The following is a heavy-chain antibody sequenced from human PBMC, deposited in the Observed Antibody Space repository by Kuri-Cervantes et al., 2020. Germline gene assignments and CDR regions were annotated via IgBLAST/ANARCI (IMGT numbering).Heavy chain of an antibody. Sequence: ASVKVSCKASGYTFINYFIHWVRQAPGQGLEWMGIINPSGGSTSYAQKFQGRVTMTRDTPTSTVYMELSRLRSDDTAVYYCAREAKGSNWFDPWGQGTLVTVSS. CDR2: INPSGGST. V-gene: IGHV1-46*01. D-gene: IGHD3-10*01. J-gene: IGHJ5*02. CDR3: AREAKGSNWFDP. CDR1: GYTFINYF.